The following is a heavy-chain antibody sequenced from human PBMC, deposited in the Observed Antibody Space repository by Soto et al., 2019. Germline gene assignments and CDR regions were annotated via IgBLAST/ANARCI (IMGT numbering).Heavy chain of an antibody. Sequence: GGSLRLSCAASGFTFSSYGMHWVRQAPGKGLEWVAYINSTGTIKYYAGSVKGRFTISRDNAKNSLYLQMNSLRAEDTAVYYCARMSSSISPGCWGQGTLVTVSS. CDR3: ARMSSSISPGC. D-gene: IGHD2-2*01. CDR1: GFTFSSYG. CDR2: INSTGTIK. V-gene: IGHV3-48*01. J-gene: IGHJ4*02.